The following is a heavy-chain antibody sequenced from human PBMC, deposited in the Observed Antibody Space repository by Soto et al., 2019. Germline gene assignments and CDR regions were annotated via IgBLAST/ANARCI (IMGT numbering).Heavy chain of an antibody. Sequence: QVHLVQSETEVKKPGASVKVSCKASGYSFTNYGISWVRQVPGQGLEWMGWISPCNGDTNYAQKLQGRVTMTTDTSTSTAYMELRSLRSDDTAVYYCARGDSSGWSYFDYWGQGTLVTVSS. CDR2: ISPCNGDT. J-gene: IGHJ4*02. V-gene: IGHV1-18*01. D-gene: IGHD6-19*01. CDR1: GYSFTNYG. CDR3: ARGDSSGWSYFDY.